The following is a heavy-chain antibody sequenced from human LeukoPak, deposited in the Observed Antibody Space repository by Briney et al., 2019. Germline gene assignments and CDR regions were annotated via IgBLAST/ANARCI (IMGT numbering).Heavy chain of an antibody. V-gene: IGHV3-7*04. CDR2: IKQDGSEK. Sequence: GGSLRLSCAASGFTFRIYSMNWVRQAPGKGLEWVANIKQDGSEKYYVDSVKGRFTISRDNAKKSLYLQMNSLRAEDTAVYYCARETEMANLDYWGQGTLVTVSS. J-gene: IGHJ4*02. CDR1: GFTFRIYS. D-gene: IGHD5-24*01. CDR3: ARETEMANLDY.